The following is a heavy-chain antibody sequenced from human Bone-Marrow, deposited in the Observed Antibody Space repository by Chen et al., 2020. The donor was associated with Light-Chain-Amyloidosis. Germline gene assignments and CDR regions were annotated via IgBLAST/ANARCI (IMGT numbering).Heavy chain of an antibody. Sequence: QLQLQESGPRLVKSSGTLSLTCTVSGGSIMSSSNFWGWLRQAPGKGLEWIGSIYYSGNTYMNSSLKTRVAMSVDTSNNQFSLRLNSVTAADTAVYFCARVVPPNYGANFNSWGQGTLVIVSS. D-gene: IGHD4-17*01. J-gene: IGHJ4*02. V-gene: IGHV4-39*07. CDR1: GGSIMSSSNF. CDR3: ARVVPPNYGANFNS. CDR2: IYYSGNT.